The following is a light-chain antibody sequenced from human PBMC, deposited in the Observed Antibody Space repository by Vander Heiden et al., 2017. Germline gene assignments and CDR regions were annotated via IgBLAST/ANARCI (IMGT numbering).Light chain of an antibody. J-gene: IGKJ1*01. Sequence: EIVLTQSPDTLSLSPGERATLSCRPSQSVPSSYLAWYQQRPGQPPRLLIYGSSNRASGIADRFSGSGSGTLFTLTISRLEPEDFVVYFCHQYGNSPRTFGQGTRVEVK. CDR1: QSVPSSY. V-gene: IGKV3-20*01. CDR2: GSS. CDR3: HQYGNSPRT.